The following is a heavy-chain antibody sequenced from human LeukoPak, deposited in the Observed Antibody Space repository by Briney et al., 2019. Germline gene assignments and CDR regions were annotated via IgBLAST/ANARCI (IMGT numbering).Heavy chain of an antibody. CDR3: ARAAHLYDYVWGSYRPFDY. CDR1: GYTLTELS. V-gene: IGHV1-46*01. J-gene: IGHJ4*02. Sequence: ASVKVSCKVSGYTLTELSMHWVRQAPGQGLEWMGIINPSGGSTSYAQKFQGRVTMTRDMSTSTVYMELSSLRSEDTAVYYCARAAHLYDYVWGSYRPFDYWGQGTLVTVSS. CDR2: INPSGGST. D-gene: IGHD3-16*02.